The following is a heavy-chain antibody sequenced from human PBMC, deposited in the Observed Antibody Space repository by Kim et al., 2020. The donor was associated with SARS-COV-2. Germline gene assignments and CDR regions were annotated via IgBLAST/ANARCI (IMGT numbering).Heavy chain of an antibody. CDR3: AKDLEYYDILTGYLRTVDYYYYGMDV. CDR2: ISYDGSNK. Sequence: GGSLRLSCAASGFTFSSYGMHWVRQAPGKGLECVAVISYDGSNKYYADSVKGRFTISRDNSKNTLYLQMNSLRAEDTAVYYCAKDLEYYDILTGYLRTVDYYYYGMDVWGQGTTVTVSS. CDR1: GFTFSSYG. V-gene: IGHV3-30*18. J-gene: IGHJ6*02. D-gene: IGHD3-9*01.